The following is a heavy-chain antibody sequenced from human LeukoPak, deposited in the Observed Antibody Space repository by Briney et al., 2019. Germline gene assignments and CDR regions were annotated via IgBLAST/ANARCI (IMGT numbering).Heavy chain of an antibody. CDR2: ISAYNGNT. J-gene: IGHJ4*02. D-gene: IGHD3-10*01. CDR1: GYTFTGYG. V-gene: IGHV1-18*01. CDR3: ARDPGRFGELPLFDY. Sequence: ASVKVSCKASGYTFTGYGISWVRQAPGQGLEWMGWISAYNGNTNYAQKLQGRVTMTTDASTSTAYMELRSLRSDDTAVYYCARDPGRFGELPLFDYWGQGTLVTVSS.